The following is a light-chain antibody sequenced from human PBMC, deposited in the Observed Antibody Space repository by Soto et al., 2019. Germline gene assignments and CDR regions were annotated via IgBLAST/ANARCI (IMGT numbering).Light chain of an antibody. V-gene: IGKV1-5*03. Sequence: DIQMTQSPSTLSASVGDRVTITCRASQSISSWLAWYQQKPGKAPKLLIYKASSLESGVPSRFSGSGSGTEFTLTISSLQPDDFATYYFQQYNSGSLLTFGGGTKVEIK. J-gene: IGKJ4*01. CDR3: QQYNSGSLLT. CDR1: QSISSW. CDR2: KAS.